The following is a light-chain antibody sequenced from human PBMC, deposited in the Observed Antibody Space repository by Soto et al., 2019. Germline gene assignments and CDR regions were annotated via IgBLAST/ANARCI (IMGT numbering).Light chain of an antibody. CDR1: QSVSTN. V-gene: IGKV3-15*01. CDR2: GAS. CDR3: QQYHQCPYT. J-gene: IGKJ2*01. Sequence: EIEMTQSPATLSVSPGEGGTLSCRASQSVSTNVAWYQQKPGQAPRLLIYGASTRATGIPARFSGSGSGTELTLTVSSLRSEDCAVYYGQQYHQCPYTFGQGTKLEI.